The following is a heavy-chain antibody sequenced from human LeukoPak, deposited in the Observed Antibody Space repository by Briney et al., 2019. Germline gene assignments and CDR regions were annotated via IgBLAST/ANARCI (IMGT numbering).Heavy chain of an antibody. D-gene: IGHD1-7*01. Sequence: GGSLRLSCAASGFTFSSYGMHWVRQAPGKGLEWVAVIWYDDGNKYYADSVKGRFTISRDNSKNTLYLQMNSLRAEDTAVYYCAREEVTGTTVGEFGYWGQGTLVTVSS. CDR3: AREEVTGTTVGEFGY. J-gene: IGHJ4*02. CDR2: IWYDDGNK. CDR1: GFTFSSYG. V-gene: IGHV3-33*08.